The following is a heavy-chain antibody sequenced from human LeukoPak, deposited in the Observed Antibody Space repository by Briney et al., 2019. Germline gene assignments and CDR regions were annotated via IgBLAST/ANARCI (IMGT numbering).Heavy chain of an antibody. CDR1: GFTLSNYA. CDR2: IYGSDDKT. CDR3: AKTQGYYDA. D-gene: IGHD2-15*01. Sequence: GSLRLSCVASGFTLSNYAMSWVRQAPGKGLELVSGIYGSDDKTVYGDAVKGRFTISRDNSKNTLYLQMNSLRADDTAVYYCAKTQGYYDAWGQGALVTVSS. J-gene: IGHJ5*02. V-gene: IGHV3-23*01.